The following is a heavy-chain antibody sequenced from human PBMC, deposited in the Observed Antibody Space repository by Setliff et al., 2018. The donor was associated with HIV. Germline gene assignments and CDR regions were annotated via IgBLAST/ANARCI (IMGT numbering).Heavy chain of an antibody. CDR2: ISSSYNSI. CDR3: AKSGVRPHPSHDYYYYGMDV. V-gene: IGHV3-21*01. J-gene: IGHJ6*02. D-gene: IGHD1-1*01. CDR1: GFTFSSYT. Sequence: GGSLRLSCAISGFTFSSYTMHWVRQAPGKGLEWVSSISSSYNSIYYADSVKGRFTISRDNSKNMLYLQMNSLRAEDTAVYYCAKSGVRPHPSHDYYYYGMDVWGQGTTVTVSS.